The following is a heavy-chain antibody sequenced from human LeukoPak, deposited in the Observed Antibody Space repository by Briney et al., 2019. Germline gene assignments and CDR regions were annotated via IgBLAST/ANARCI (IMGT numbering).Heavy chain of an antibody. D-gene: IGHD3-22*01. V-gene: IGHV4-31*03. CDR3: ARLPGYYSPIDY. J-gene: IGHJ4*02. CDR1: GGSISSGGYY. Sequence: SETLSLTCTVSGGSISSGGYYWSWIRQHPGKGLEWIGYIYYSGSTYYNPSLKSRVTISVDTSKNQFSLKLSSVTAADTAVYYCARLPGYYSPIDYWGQGTLVTVSS. CDR2: IYYSGST.